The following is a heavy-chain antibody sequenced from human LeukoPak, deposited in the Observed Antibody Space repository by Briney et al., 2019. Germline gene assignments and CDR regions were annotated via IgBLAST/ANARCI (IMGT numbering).Heavy chain of an antibody. J-gene: IGHJ4*02. CDR1: GGSISSGGYS. V-gene: IGHV4-30-2*01. CDR3: ARVATTVSYFDY. D-gene: IGHD4-17*01. Sequence: SETLSLTCAVSGGSISSGGYSWSWIRQPPGKGLEWIGYIYHSGSTYYNPSLKSRVTISVDRSKNQFSLKLSSVTAADTAVYYCARVATTVSYFDYWGQGTLVTVSS. CDR2: IYHSGST.